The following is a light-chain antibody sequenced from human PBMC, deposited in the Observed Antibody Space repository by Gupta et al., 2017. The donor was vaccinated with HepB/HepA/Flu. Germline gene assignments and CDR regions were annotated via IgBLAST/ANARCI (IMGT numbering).Light chain of an antibody. J-gene: IGLJ3*02. CDR1: RSNIGSET. CDR3: AAWDSSLSGCV. CDR2: SDV. V-gene: IGLV1-44*01. Sequence: QSVLTQPPSASGAPGQRVTISCSGSRSNIGSETVHWYQQFPGTAPKLLTHSDVQRPSGVPGRFSGSKSGTSASLSISGLQSEDEADYYCAAWDSSLSGCVFGGGTKLT.